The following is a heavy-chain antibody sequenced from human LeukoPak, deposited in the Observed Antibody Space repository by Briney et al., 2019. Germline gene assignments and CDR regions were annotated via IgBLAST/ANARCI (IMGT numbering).Heavy chain of an antibody. CDR3: ARSPGGWFFDF. J-gene: IGHJ4*02. CDR1: DFTFSSYA. V-gene: IGHV3-23*01. D-gene: IGHD6-19*01. Sequence: GGSLRLSCAASDFTFSSYAMNWVRQAPGKGLEWVSLISGSGDTTHYADSVKGRFSISRDNSENTLYLQMNSLRAEDTALYYCARSPGGWFFDFWGQGALVIVSS. CDR2: ISGSGDTT.